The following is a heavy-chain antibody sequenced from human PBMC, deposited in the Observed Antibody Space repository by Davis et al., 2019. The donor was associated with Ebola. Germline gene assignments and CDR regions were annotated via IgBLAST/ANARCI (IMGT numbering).Heavy chain of an antibody. CDR3: ARLGFLGGQFDF. Sequence: SETLSLTCTVSGGSMTDYHWSWIRQSPGKGLEWIGYIYYLGSTIYNPSLQSRVTISVDTSKNQFSLMLTSVTAADTAVYYCARLGFLGGQFDFWGQGTLVTVSA. CDR2: IYYLGST. D-gene: IGHD3-16*01. V-gene: IGHV4-59*08. CDR1: GGSMTDYH. J-gene: IGHJ4*02.